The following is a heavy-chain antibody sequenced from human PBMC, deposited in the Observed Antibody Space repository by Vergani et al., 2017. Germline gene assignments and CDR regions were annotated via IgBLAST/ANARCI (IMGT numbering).Heavy chain of an antibody. CDR1: GFTFDDYA. Sequence: EVQLVESGGGLVQPGRSLRLSCAASGFTFDDYAMHWVRQAPGKGLEWVSGISWNSGSIGYADSVKGRFTISRDNAKNSLYLQMNSLRAEDTAVYYCARGLLYSSGWYGVFDYWGQGTLVTVSS. CDR3: ARGLLYSSGWYGVFDY. V-gene: IGHV3-9*01. CDR2: ISWNSGSI. D-gene: IGHD6-19*01. J-gene: IGHJ4*02.